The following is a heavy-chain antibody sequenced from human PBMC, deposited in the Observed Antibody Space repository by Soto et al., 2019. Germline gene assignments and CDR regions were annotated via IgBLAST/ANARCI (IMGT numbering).Heavy chain of an antibody. CDR1: GYTFTKYS. CDR2: ISPSGGST. CDR3: ARDAPFPITGTTFDF. J-gene: IGHJ4*02. Sequence: QVQLVQSGAEVKKPGASVKVSCKASGYTFTKYSLHWVRQAPGQGLEWVGMISPSGGSTDYAQKFQGRVTMTRDTSTSTVYMELSGLRSEDTAVYYCARDAPFPITGTTFDFWGQGPLVTVSS. V-gene: IGHV1-46*01. D-gene: IGHD1-7*01.